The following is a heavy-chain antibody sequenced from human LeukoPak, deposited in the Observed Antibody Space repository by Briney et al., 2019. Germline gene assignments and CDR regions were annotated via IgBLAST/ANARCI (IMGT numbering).Heavy chain of an antibody. Sequence: PGGSLRLSCAASGFTFSSYAMHWVRQAPGKGLEWVAVISYDGSNKYYADSVKGRFTISRDNSKNTLYLQMNSLRAEDTAVYYCARDGVAAAGQLPTYYYYYYGMDVWGQGTTVTVSS. CDR2: ISYDGSNK. J-gene: IGHJ6*02. V-gene: IGHV3-30*04. D-gene: IGHD6-13*01. CDR1: GFTFSSYA. CDR3: ARDGVAAAGQLPTYYYYYYGMDV.